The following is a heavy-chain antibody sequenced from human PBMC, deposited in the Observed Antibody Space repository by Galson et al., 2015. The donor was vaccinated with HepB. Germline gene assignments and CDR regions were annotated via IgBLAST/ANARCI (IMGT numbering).Heavy chain of an antibody. CDR2: ISSSSNYI. CDR3: ARDSIEATANIAADDY. Sequence: SLRLSCAASGFTFSIYSMNWVRQAPGKGLEWVSSISSSSNYIYYADSVKGRFTISRDNAKNSLYLQMNSLRAEDTAVYYCARDSIEATANIAADDYWGQGTLVTVSS. D-gene: IGHD6-13*01. V-gene: IGHV3-21*01. J-gene: IGHJ4*02. CDR1: GFTFSIYS.